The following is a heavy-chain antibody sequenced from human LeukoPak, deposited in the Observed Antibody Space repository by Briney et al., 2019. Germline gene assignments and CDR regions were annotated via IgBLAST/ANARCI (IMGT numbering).Heavy chain of an antibody. D-gene: IGHD3-22*01. CDR1: GGSFSGYY. Sequence: SETLSLTCAVYGGSFSGYYWSWIRQPPGKGLEWIGEINHSGSTNYNPSLKSRVTISVDTSKNQFSLKLSSLRSEDTAVYYCAREGGRAYYYDSSGYSIPPGGYWGQGTLVTVSS. CDR3: AREGGRAYYYDSSGYSIPPGGY. J-gene: IGHJ4*02. CDR2: INHSGST. V-gene: IGHV4-34*01.